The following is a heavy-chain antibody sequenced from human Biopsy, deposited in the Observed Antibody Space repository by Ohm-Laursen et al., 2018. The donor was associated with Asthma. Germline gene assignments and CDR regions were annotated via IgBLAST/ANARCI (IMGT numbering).Heavy chain of an antibody. CDR2: ISVYNGNT. Sequence: ASVKVSCKTSGYTFNSAGITWVRQAPGQGLEWMGWISVYNGNTKAPQKLQDRVTMITDTSTSTAYMELRSLRSDDTAVYFCARAVDYSHYYGIDVWGQGTTVTVS. D-gene: IGHD3-10*01. V-gene: IGHV1-18*01. CDR1: GYTFNSAG. CDR3: ARAVDYSHYYGIDV. J-gene: IGHJ6*02.